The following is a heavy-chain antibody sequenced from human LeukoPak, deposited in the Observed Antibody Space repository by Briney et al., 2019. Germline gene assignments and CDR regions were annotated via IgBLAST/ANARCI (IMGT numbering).Heavy chain of an antibody. J-gene: IGHJ6*02. CDR3: AKLTVAAPRYYYYGMDV. D-gene: IGHD6-6*01. V-gene: IGHV3-23*01. CDR2: ISGSGGST. CDR1: GFTFSSYA. Sequence: GGSLRLYCAASGFTFSSYAMSWVRQAPGKGLEWVSAISGSGGSTYYADSVKGRFTISRDNSKNTLYLQMNSLRAEDTAVYYCAKLTVAAPRYYYYGMDVWGQGTTVTVSS.